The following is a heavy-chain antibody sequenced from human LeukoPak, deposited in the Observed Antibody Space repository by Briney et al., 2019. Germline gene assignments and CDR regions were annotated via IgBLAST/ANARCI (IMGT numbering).Heavy chain of an antibody. CDR2: ISSSSSYI. Sequence: GGSLRLSCAASGFTFSSYSMNWVRQAPGKGLEWVSSISSSSSYIYYADSVKSRFTISRDNAKNSLYLQMNSLRAEDAAVYYCARDGSIAAAGSFDYWGQGTLVTVSS. CDR1: GFTFSSYS. D-gene: IGHD6-13*01. CDR3: ARDGSIAAAGSFDY. J-gene: IGHJ4*02. V-gene: IGHV3-21*01.